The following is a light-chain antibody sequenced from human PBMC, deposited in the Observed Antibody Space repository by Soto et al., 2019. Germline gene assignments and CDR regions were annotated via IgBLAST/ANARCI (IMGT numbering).Light chain of an antibody. J-gene: IGKJ5*01. CDR3: QQRSNWPPIT. Sequence: EIVLTQSPATLSLSLGVRATLSCRASQSVSSYLAWYQQKPGQAPRLLIYDASNRATGIPARFSGSGSGTDFTLTISSLEPEDFAVYYCQQRSNWPPITFGQGTDWRL. CDR1: QSVSSY. V-gene: IGKV3-11*01. CDR2: DAS.